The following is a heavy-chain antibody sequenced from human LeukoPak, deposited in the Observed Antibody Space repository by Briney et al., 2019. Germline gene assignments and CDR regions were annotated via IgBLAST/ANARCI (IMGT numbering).Heavy chain of an antibody. CDR3: ARDNGWSADF. J-gene: IGHJ4*02. V-gene: IGHV3-7*03. D-gene: IGHD2-15*01. Sequence: GGSLRLSCTASGFTFSTYSMNWVRQAPGKGLEWVANIKQDGSAKPYVDSVKGRFTISRDNAKNSLFLQMNSLRVEDTAVYYCARDNGWSADFWGQGTLVTVSS. CDR2: IKQDGSAK. CDR1: GFTFSTYS.